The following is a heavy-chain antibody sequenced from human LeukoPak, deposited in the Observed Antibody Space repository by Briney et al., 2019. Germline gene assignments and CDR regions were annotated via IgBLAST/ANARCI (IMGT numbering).Heavy chain of an antibody. V-gene: IGHV3-23*01. Sequence: GGSLRFSCAASGFTFSSYAMSWVRQAPGKGLEWVSAISGSGGSTYYADSVKGRFTISRDNSKNTLYLQMNSLRAEDTAVYYCAKYYSLGKDGQPLPRNWFDPWGQGTLVTVSS. CDR2: ISGSGGST. J-gene: IGHJ5*02. D-gene: IGHD2-21*01. CDR3: AKYYSLGKDGQPLPRNWFDP. CDR1: GFTFSSYA.